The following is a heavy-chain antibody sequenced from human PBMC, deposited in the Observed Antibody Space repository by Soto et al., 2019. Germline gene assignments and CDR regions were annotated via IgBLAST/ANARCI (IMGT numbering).Heavy chain of an antibody. V-gene: IGHV4-39*01. CDR3: ARFYIAAAGTDWYFDL. D-gene: IGHD6-13*01. CDR2: IYYSGST. J-gene: IGHJ2*01. Sequence: QLQLQESGPGLVKPSETLSLTCTVSGGSISSSSYYWGWIRQPPGKGLEWIGSIYYSGSTYYNPSLKSRVTISVDTSKNQFSLKLSSVTAADTAVYYCARFYIAAAGTDWYFDLWGRGTLVTVSS. CDR1: GGSISSSSYY.